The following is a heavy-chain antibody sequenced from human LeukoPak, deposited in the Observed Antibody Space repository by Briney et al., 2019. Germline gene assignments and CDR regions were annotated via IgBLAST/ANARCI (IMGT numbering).Heavy chain of an antibody. CDR1: GYTFTSYG. J-gene: IGHJ4*02. CDR3: ARDHRTYGYYSSTSCYPSY. CDR2: ISAYNGNT. Sequence: ASVKVSCKASGYTFTSYGISWVRQATGQGLEWMGWISAYNGNTNYAQKLQGRVTMTTDTSPSTDYMELRGLRYDDTAVYYCARDHRTYGYYSSTSCYPSYWGQGTLVTVSS. V-gene: IGHV1-18*01. D-gene: IGHD2-2*03.